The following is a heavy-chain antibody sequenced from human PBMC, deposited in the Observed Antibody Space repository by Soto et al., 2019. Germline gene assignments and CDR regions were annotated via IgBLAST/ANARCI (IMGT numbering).Heavy chain of an antibody. V-gene: IGHV1-2*04. D-gene: IGHD2-2*01. Sequence: ASVKVSCKASGYTFTGYYMHWVRQAPGQGLEWMGWINPNSGGTNYAQKFQGWVTMTRDTSISTAYMELSRLRSDDTAVYYCARDRDCSSTSCYVGGWFDPWGQGTLVTVSS. CDR1: GYTFTGYY. CDR2: INPNSGGT. CDR3: ARDRDCSSTSCYVGGWFDP. J-gene: IGHJ5*02.